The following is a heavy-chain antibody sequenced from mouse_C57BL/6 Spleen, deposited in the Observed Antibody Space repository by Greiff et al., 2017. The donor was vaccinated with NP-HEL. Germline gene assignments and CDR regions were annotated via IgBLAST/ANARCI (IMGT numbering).Heavy chain of an antibody. CDR3: ARDYDVSSPAWFAY. V-gene: IGHV5-6*01. D-gene: IGHD1-1*01. J-gene: IGHJ3*01. CDR2: ISSGGSYT. Sequence: EVMLVESGGDLVKPGGSLKLSCAASGFTFSSYGMSWVRQTPDKRLEWVATISSGGSYTYYPDSVKGRFTISRDNAKNTLYLQMSGLKSEDTAMYYCARDYDVSSPAWFAYWGQGTLVTGSA. CDR1: GFTFSSYG.